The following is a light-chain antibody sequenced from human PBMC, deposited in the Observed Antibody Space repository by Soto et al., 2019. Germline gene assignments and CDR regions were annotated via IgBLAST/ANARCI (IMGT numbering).Light chain of an antibody. J-gene: IGKJ3*01. V-gene: IGKV1-5*03. CDR3: QQSFT. CDR1: QSISSW. Sequence: DIQMTQSPSALSASVGDRVTITSRASQSISSWLAWYQQKSGKAPKLLIYKASILESGVPSRFSGSGSGTEFTLTISSLQPDDFATYYGQQSFTFGPGTKVDIK. CDR2: KAS.